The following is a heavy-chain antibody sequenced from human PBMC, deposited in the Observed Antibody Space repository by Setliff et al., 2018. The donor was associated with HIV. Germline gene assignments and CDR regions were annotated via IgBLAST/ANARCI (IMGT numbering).Heavy chain of an antibody. D-gene: IGHD1-7*01. Sequence: SETLSLTCTVSGDSIISSRNFWGWIRQPPGKGLEWIGNIHSSGSTYYNPSLKSRVAISIDTSENRFSLRLSSVTATDTAFYYCARHPNEEAQRNYKFDSWGQGTLVTVS. J-gene: IGHJ4*02. CDR3: ARHPNEEAQRNYKFDS. CDR2: IHSSGST. V-gene: IGHV4-39*01. CDR1: GDSIISSRNF.